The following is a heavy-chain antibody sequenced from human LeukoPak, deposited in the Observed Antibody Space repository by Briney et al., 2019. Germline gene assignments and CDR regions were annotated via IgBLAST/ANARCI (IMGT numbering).Heavy chain of an antibody. CDR1: GYTCTGYY. D-gene: IGHD2-2*01. CDR3: ARGARLLSDIVVVPAGYGMDV. V-gene: IGHV1-2*04. Sequence: GASVKVSCKDSGYTCTGYYMHWVRQAPGQGLEWMGWINPNSGGTNYAQKFQGWVTMTRDTSISTAYMELSRLRSDDTAVYYCARGARLLSDIVVVPAGYGMDVWGQGTTVTVSS. J-gene: IGHJ6*02. CDR2: INPNSGGT.